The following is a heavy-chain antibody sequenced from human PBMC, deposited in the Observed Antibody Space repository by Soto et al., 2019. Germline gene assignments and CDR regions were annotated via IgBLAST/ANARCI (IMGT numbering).Heavy chain of an antibody. J-gene: IGHJ6*02. V-gene: IGHV1-58*01. Sequence: SVKVSCKASGFTFTSSAVQWVRQARGQRLEWIGWIVVGSGNTNYAQKFQERVTITRDMSTSTAYMELSSLRSEDTAVYYCAASSKAHTYYYGMDVRGQGTTVTVSS. D-gene: IGHD5-18*01. CDR1: GFTFTSSA. CDR2: IVVGSGNT. CDR3: AASSKAHTYYYGMDV.